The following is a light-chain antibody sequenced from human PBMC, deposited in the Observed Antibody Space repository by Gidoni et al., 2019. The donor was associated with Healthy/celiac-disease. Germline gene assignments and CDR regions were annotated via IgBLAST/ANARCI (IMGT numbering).Light chain of an antibody. Sequence: EIVLTQSPATLSLSPGERATLSCRASQSVSSYLAWYQQKPGQAPRLLIYDASNRATGIPARFSGSGSGTDFTLTISSLEPEEFAVYYCQQRGNWPPFTFGQXTRLEIK. J-gene: IGKJ5*01. CDR2: DAS. CDR3: QQRGNWPPFT. CDR1: QSVSSY. V-gene: IGKV3-11*01.